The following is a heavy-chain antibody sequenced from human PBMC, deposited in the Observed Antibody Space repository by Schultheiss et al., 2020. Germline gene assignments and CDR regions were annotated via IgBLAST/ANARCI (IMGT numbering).Heavy chain of an antibody. CDR3: ARGIRTPPSQDIVVVPRRGQYYFDY. CDR2: TYYRSKWYN. CDR1: GDSVSSNSAA. D-gene: IGHD2-2*01. J-gene: IGHJ4*02. Sequence: SQTLSLTCAISGDSVSSNSAAWSWIRQSPSRGLEWLGRTYYRSKWYNDYAVSVKSRITINPDTSKNQFSLKLSSVTAADTAVYYCARGIRTPPSQDIVVVPRRGQYYFDYWGQGTLVTVSS. V-gene: IGHV6-1*01.